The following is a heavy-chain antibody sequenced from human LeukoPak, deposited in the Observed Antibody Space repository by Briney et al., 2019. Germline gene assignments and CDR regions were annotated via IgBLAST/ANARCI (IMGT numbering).Heavy chain of an antibody. Sequence: SETLSLTCTLSGGSMSSYYWSWIRQPPGKGLEWIGYIYYSGSNNYNPSLKSRVTISVDTSKNQSSLRLSSVTAADTAVYYCARNYDSSGYTAFGHWGRGTPVTVSS. V-gene: IGHV4-59*01. J-gene: IGHJ4*02. CDR2: IYYSGSN. CDR1: GGSMSSYY. D-gene: IGHD3-22*01. CDR3: ARNYDSSGYTAFGH.